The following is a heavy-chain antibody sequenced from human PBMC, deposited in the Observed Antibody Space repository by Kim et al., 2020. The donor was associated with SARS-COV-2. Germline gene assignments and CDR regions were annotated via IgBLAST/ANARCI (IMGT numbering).Heavy chain of an antibody. J-gene: IGHJ6*02. CDR1: GGSISSSNW. Sequence: SETLSLTCAVSGGSISSSNWWSWVRQPPGKGLEWIGEIYHSGSTNYNPSLKSRVTISVDKSKNQFSLKLSSVTAADTAVYYCASVVRGPYYYYGMDVWGQGTTVTVSS. V-gene: IGHV4-4*02. D-gene: IGHD6-6*01. CDR2: IYHSGST. CDR3: ASVVRGPYYYYGMDV.